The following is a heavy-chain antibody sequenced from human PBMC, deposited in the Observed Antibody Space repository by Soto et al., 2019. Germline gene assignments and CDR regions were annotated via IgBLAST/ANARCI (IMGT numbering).Heavy chain of an antibody. CDR3: ARERPDGARLDP. V-gene: IGHV4-4*02. CDR2: IYHSGST. D-gene: IGHD6-6*01. Sequence: SETLSLTCAVSGGSISSNNWWTWVRQPPGKGLEWIGEIYHSGSTNYNPSLKSRVTITLETSKNQFSLKLSSVTAADTAVYYCARERPDGARLDPWGQGTLVTVSS. CDR1: GGSISSNNW. J-gene: IGHJ5*02.